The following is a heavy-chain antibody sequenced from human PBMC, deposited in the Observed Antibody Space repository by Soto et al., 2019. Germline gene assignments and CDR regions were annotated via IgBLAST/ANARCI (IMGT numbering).Heavy chain of an antibody. CDR3: ARNRYDGYDFDS. Sequence: QVQLQESGPGLVKPSGTLSLTCTVSNGSISSSNWWSWVRQSPGKGLEWIGEVAQSGYVGSIPSLKSRLTILLDKSTNRVSLRLTSVTAADTAVYYCARNRYDGYDFDSWDQGTLVTVSS. CDR2: VAQSGYV. V-gene: IGHV4-4*02. J-gene: IGHJ4*02. D-gene: IGHD5-12*01. CDR1: NGSISSSNW.